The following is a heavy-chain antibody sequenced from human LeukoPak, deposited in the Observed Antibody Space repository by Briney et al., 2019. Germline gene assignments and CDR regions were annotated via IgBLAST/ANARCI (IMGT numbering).Heavy chain of an antibody. CDR2: IYRDGNT. CDR1: GYSISSGYY. J-gene: IGHJ4*02. D-gene: IGHD3-3*01. Sequence: SETLSLTCTVSGYSISSGYYWGWIRQPPGKGLEWVANIYRDGNTYYNPSLKSRVTISVDTSKNQFYLRLSSVTAADTAVYYCARGFPYYDFWSGYFGGWNPPLYYFDYWGQGTLVTVSS. CDR3: ARGFPYYDFWSGYFGGWNPPLYYFDY. V-gene: IGHV4-38-2*02.